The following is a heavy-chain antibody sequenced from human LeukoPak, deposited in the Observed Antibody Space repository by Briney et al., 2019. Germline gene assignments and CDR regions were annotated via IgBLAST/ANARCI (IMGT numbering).Heavy chain of an antibody. CDR1: GGSFSGYY. Sequence: SETLSLTCAVYGGSFSGYYWSWIRQPPGKGLEWIGEINHSGSTNYNPSLKSRVTISVDTSKNQFSLKLSSVTAADTAVYYCARASSSGFDYRGQGTLVTVSS. CDR2: INHSGST. CDR3: ARASSSGFDY. V-gene: IGHV4-34*01. D-gene: IGHD6-13*01. J-gene: IGHJ4*02.